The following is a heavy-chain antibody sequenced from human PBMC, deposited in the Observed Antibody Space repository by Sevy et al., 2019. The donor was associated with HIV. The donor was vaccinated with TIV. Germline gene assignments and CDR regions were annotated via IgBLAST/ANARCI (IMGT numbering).Heavy chain of an antibody. CDR2: ISGSGGST. Sequence: GGSLRLSCAASGFTFSSYAMSWVRQAPGKGLERVSAISGSGGSTYYADSVKGRFTISRDNSKNTLYLQMNSLRAEDTAVYYCAKGADYDYIWGSYRYSYFDYWGQGTLVTVSS. J-gene: IGHJ4*02. CDR1: GFTFSSYA. CDR3: AKGADYDYIWGSYRYSYFDY. D-gene: IGHD3-16*02. V-gene: IGHV3-23*01.